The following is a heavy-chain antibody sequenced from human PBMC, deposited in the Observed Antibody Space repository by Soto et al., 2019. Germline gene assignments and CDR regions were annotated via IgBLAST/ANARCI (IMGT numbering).Heavy chain of an antibody. V-gene: IGHV3-23*01. D-gene: IGHD3-9*01. J-gene: IGHJ4*02. CDR3: AKTESFNGYYNAFDS. CDR1: GFSFAGYA. CDR2: VSGGGGST. Sequence: GSLRLSCAASGFSFAGYAVAWVRQAPGKGLEWVSTVSGGGGSTYYADSVKGRFTISRDNSGNTVYLQMNSLNAGDTALYYCAKTESFNGYYNAFDSWGQGTRVTVSS.